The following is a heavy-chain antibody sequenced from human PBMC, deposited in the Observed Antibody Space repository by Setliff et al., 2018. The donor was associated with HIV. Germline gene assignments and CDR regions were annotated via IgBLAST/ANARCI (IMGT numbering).Heavy chain of an antibody. CDR3: AGHWYSSSWYHVFDI. V-gene: IGHV4-59*08. CDR1: GASISSYY. D-gene: IGHD6-13*01. Sequence: PSETLSLTCTVSGASISSYYWSWIRQPPGKGLEWIGYIYYSGTTNYNPSLKSRVTISVDTSKNQFSLKLSSVNAAETAVSYCAGHWYSSSWYHVFDIWGQGTMVTVSS. CDR2: IYYSGTT. J-gene: IGHJ3*02.